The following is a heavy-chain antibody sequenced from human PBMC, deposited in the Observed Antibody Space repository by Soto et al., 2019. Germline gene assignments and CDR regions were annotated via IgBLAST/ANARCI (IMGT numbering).Heavy chain of an antibody. V-gene: IGHV3-11*06. Sequence: GRSMILSGSASGFSFSDYYMSWFRQAPGKGLEWVSYISGSSGYTNYADSVKGRFTISRDNAKNSLYLQMNSLRVEDTAVYFCAVGYLGQGTLVTVSS. CDR2: ISGSSGYT. CDR3: AVGY. CDR1: GFSFSDYY. J-gene: IGHJ4*02.